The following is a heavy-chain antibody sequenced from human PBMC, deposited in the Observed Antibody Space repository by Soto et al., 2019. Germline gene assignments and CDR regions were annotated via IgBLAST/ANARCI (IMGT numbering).Heavy chain of an antibody. V-gene: IGHV1-2*02. J-gene: IGHJ6*03. CDR3: AKAGETGGYYYYYYYMDV. CDR1: GYTFIGYY. D-gene: IGHD7-27*01. Sequence: ASVKVSCKASGYTFIGYYIHWVRQAPGQGPEWVGWINPNAGGTNPAQKFQGRLTLTRDTSTSTAYMELTALTSDDTAVYYCAKAGETGGYYYYYYYMDVWGKGTTVTVSS. CDR2: INPNAGGT.